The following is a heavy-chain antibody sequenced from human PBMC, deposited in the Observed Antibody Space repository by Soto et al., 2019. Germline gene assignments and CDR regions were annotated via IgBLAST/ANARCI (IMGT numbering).Heavy chain of an antibody. J-gene: IGHJ6*03. CDR3: AKFRGPSYSYYYMDV. D-gene: IGHD3-16*01. CDR2: ISGSGRTT. V-gene: IGHV3-23*01. Sequence: EVQLLESGGGLVQPGGSLRLSCAASGFTFGTYAMKWLRQAPGRGLECVSFISGSGRTTYYAESVKGRFTVSRDNSKSTMYLQMGGLRAEDTALYYCAKFRGPSYSYYYMDVWGKGTTVTVSS. CDR1: GFTFGTYA.